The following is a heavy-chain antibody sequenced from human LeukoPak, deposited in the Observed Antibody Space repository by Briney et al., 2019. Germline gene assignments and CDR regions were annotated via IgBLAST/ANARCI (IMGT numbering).Heavy chain of an antibody. J-gene: IGHJ4*02. CDR3: ARDHFSGGYCSSTSCYYFDY. CDR1: GFTFSSYG. D-gene: IGHD2-2*01. CDR2: IRYDGSNK. V-gene: IGHV3-30*02. Sequence: GGSLRLSCAASGFTFSSYGMHWVRQAPGKGLEWVAFIRYDGSNKYYADSVKGRFTISRDNSKNTLYLQMNSLRAEDTAVYYCARDHFSGGYCSSTSCYYFDYWGQGTLVTVSS.